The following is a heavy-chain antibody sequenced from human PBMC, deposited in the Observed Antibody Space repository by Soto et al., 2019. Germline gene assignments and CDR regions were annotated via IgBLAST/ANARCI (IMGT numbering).Heavy chain of an antibody. CDR2: ISYDGSNK. V-gene: IGHV3-30-3*01. CDR1: GFTFSSYA. CDR3: ARVMVRGVIADRYYYGMDV. D-gene: IGHD3-10*01. Sequence: GGSLRLSCAASGFTFSSYAMHWVRQAPGKGLEWVAVISYDGSNKYYADSVKGRFTISRDNSKNTLYLQMNSLRAEDTAVYYCARVMVRGVIADRYYYGMDVWGQGTAVTVSS. J-gene: IGHJ6*02.